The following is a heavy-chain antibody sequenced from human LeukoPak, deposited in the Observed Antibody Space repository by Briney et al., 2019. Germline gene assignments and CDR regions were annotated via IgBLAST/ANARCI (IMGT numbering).Heavy chain of an antibody. J-gene: IGHJ5*02. CDR1: GFTFNTYS. CDR2: ISRASESI. V-gene: IGHV3-21*01. D-gene: IGHD1-1*01. CDR3: ARGATDVTRWFDP. Sequence: GGSLRLSCAASGFTFNTYSMSWVRQAPGKGLEWVSIISRASESIIYADSVKGRFTISRDNAKNSLYLQMNGLRAEDTAVYYCARGATDVTRWFDPWGQGTRVTVSS.